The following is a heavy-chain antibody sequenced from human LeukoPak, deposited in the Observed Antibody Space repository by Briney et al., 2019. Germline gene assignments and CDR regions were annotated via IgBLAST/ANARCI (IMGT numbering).Heavy chain of an antibody. CDR3: ARSRRVGYVVTGWINWFDP. V-gene: IGHV4-39*01. Sequence: KPSETLSLTCTVSGGSISSSSYYWGWIRQPPGKGLEWIGSIYYSGSTYYNPSLKSRVTISVDTSKNQFSLKLSSVTAADTAVYYCARSRRVGYVVTGWINWFDPWGQGTLVTVSS. D-gene: IGHD2-21*02. CDR1: GGSISSSSYY. CDR2: IYYSGST. J-gene: IGHJ5*02.